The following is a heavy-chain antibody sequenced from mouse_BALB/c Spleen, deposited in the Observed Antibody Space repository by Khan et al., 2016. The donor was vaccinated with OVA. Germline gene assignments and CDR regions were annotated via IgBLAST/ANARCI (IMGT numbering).Heavy chain of an antibody. CDR2: VNPNNGGT. D-gene: IGHD1-1*01. CDR3: AIYHGYFDV. CDR1: GYSFTGYY. V-gene: IGHV1-18*01. Sequence: VQLQQAGPDLVKPGASVKIACKASGYSFTGYYIHWVKQSHGKSLEWIGRVNPNNGGTSYNQKFKGKAILTVDKTANTAYMELRSLTAEDSAVYSCAIYHGYFDVWGAGTTVTVSS. J-gene: IGHJ1*01.